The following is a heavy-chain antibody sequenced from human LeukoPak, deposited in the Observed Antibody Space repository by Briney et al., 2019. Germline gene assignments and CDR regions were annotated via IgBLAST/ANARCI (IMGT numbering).Heavy chain of an antibody. D-gene: IGHD4-17*01. CDR2: IYHSGST. Sequence: SETLSLTCAVSGVSISSSNWWHWVRQPPGKGLEWIGEIYHSGSTNYNPSLKSRVTISVDKSKNQFSLKLSSVTAADTAVYYCARASGYGTDYGEYDRRFDYWGQGALVTVSS. CDR1: GVSISSSNW. V-gene: IGHV4-4*02. CDR3: ARASGYGTDYGEYDRRFDY. J-gene: IGHJ4*02.